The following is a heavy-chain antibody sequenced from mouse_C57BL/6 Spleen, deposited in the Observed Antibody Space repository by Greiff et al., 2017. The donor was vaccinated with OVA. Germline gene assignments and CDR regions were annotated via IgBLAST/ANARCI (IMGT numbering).Heavy chain of an antibody. CDR2: IWSGGST. CDR1: GFSLTSYG. D-gene: IGHD1-1*01. Sequence: QVQLQQSGPGLVQPSQSLSIACTVSGFSLTSYGVHWVRQPPGQGLEWLGVIWSGGSTDYNAAFISRLSISKDNSKSQVFFKMNSLQADDTAIYYCAKNYYGSSWYFDVWGTGTTVTVSS. CDR3: AKNYYGSSWYFDV. J-gene: IGHJ1*03. V-gene: IGHV2-4*01.